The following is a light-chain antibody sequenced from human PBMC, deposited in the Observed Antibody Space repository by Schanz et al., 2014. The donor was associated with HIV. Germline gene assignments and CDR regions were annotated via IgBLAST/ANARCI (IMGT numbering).Light chain of an antibody. J-gene: IGKJ1*01. Sequence: EIVMTQSPATLSVSPGERATLSCRASQSVSSNLAWYQQKPGQAPRLLIYGASSRATGIPDRFSGSGSGTDFSLPISRIEPEDFAVYYCQQYGSSPPWTFGQGTKVEIK. V-gene: IGKV3-20*01. CDR3: QQYGSSPPWT. CDR2: GAS. CDR1: QSVSSN.